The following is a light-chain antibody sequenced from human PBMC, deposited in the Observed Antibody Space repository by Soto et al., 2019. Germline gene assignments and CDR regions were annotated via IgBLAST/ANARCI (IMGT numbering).Light chain of an antibody. CDR1: QSVSSGS. Sequence: EVVLTQSPGTLSLSPGEGATLSCRASQSVSSGSLAWYQQKPGQAPRLLIYGASTRATGIPDRFSGRGSETDFTLTISRLEPEDFAVYFCQQYGSSPRTFGQGTKLEI. CDR2: GAS. V-gene: IGKV3-20*01. CDR3: QQYGSSPRT. J-gene: IGKJ2*01.